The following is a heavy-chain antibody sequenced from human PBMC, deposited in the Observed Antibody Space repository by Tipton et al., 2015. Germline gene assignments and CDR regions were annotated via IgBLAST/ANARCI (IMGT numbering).Heavy chain of an antibody. CDR3: ARDKNNYDVLNY. CDR2: ISAYNGNT. CDR1: GYTFTSYG. V-gene: IGHV1-18*01. Sequence: QLVQSGAEVKKPGASVKVSCKASGYTFTSYGISWVRQAPGQGLEWMGWISAYNGNTNYAQKLQGRVTVSADESTGTAYMELTSLTSEDTAIYYCARDKNNYDVLNYWGQGTLVTVSS. D-gene: IGHD3-9*01. J-gene: IGHJ1*01.